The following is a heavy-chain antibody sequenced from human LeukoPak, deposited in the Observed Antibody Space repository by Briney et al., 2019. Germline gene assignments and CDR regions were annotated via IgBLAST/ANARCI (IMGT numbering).Heavy chain of an antibody. Sequence: SETLSLTCAVSGYSISSGYYWGWIRQPPGKRLEWIGSVYHSGSTHYNPSLKSRVTISVDTSKNQFSLKLSSVTAADTAVYYCARHGNYYDTSQSDPWGQGTLVTVSS. V-gene: IGHV4-38-2*01. CDR1: GYSISSGYY. D-gene: IGHD3-22*01. J-gene: IGHJ5*02. CDR3: ARHGNYYDTSQSDP. CDR2: VYHSGST.